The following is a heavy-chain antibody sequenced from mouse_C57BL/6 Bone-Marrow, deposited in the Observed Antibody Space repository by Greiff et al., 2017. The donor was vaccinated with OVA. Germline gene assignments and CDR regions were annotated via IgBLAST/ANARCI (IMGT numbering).Heavy chain of an antibody. J-gene: IGHJ3*01. Sequence: DVMLVESGGGLVKPGGSLKLSCAASGFTFSSYAMSWVRQTPEKRLEWVATISDGGSYTYYPDNVKGRFTISRDNAKNNLYLQMSHLKSEDTAMYYCARVYGSSPWFAYWGQGTLVTVSA. V-gene: IGHV5-4*03. CDR3: ARVYGSSPWFAY. CDR1: GFTFSSYA. CDR2: ISDGGSYT. D-gene: IGHD1-1*01.